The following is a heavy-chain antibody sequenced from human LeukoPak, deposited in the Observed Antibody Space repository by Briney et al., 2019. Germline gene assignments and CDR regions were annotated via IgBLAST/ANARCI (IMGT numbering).Heavy chain of an antibody. CDR1: GFTFSSNS. V-gene: IGHV3-48*02. Sequence: GGSLRLSCAASGFTFSSNSMNWVRQAPGKGLEWVSYISSSSSTIYYADSVKGRFTISRDNAKNSLYLQMNSLRDEDTAVYYCATAVAAFFDYWGQGTLVAVSS. J-gene: IGHJ4*02. D-gene: IGHD6-19*01. CDR3: ATAVAAFFDY. CDR2: ISSSSSTI.